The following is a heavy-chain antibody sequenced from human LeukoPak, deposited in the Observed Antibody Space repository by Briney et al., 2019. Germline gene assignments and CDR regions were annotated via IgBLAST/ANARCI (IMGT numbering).Heavy chain of an antibody. V-gene: IGHV4-59*11. Sequence: SETLALTCAVSDDSFSSHYRNWIRQPPGKGLEGIGYISYIGSTNYNPSLKSRVTISKDTSRNQFSLRLSSVTAADTAVYYCARDLVTATKGFDIWGQGTMVSVSS. CDR3: ARDLVTATKGFDI. J-gene: IGHJ3*02. CDR1: DDSFSSHY. D-gene: IGHD4-17*01. CDR2: ISYIGST.